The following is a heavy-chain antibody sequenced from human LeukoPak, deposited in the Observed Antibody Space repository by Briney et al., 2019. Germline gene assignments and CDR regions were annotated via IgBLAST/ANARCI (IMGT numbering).Heavy chain of an antibody. CDR1: GGSISSYY. CDR3: ARQGIVAASEY. J-gene: IGHJ4*02. CDR2: IYYSGST. Sequence: PSETLTLTCTVSGGSISSYYWSWIRQPPGKGLEWIGYIYYSGSTNYNPSLKSRVTISVDTSKDQFSLKLSSVTAADTAVYYCARQGIVAASEYWGQETLVIVSS. V-gene: IGHV4-59*08. D-gene: IGHD1-26*01.